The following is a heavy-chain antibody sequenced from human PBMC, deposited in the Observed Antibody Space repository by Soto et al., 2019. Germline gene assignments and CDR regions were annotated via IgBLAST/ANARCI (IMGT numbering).Heavy chain of an antibody. CDR3: ARAPSAAMVDY. CDR2: IYYSGST. CDR1: GGSISSGGYY. Sequence: PSETLSLTCTVSGGSISSGGYYWSWIRQHTGKGLEWIGYIYYSGSTYYNPSLKSRVTISVDTSKNQFSLKLSSVTAADTAVYYCARAPSAAMVDYWGQGTLVTVSS. J-gene: IGHJ4*02. D-gene: IGHD2-2*01. V-gene: IGHV4-31*03.